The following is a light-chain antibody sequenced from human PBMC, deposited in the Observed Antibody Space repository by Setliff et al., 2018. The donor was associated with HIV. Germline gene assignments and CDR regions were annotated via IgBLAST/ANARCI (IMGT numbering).Light chain of an antibody. Sequence: KRVTISCTGSSSNIGAGFDVHWYQQFPGTAPKLLIYSFTNRPSGVPDRFSGSKSGTSASLAIAGLQAEDEADYYCQSYDSSLSGYVFGTGTKGTVL. CDR1: SSNIGAGFD. CDR3: QSYDSSLSGYV. V-gene: IGLV1-40*01. J-gene: IGLJ1*01. CDR2: SFT.